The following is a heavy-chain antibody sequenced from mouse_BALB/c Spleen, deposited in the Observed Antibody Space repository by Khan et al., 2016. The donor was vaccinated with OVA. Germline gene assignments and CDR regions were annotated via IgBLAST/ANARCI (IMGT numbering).Heavy chain of an antibody. CDR3: ARFHGGY. V-gene: IGHV9-3-1*01. CDR1: GYTFTDYV. J-gene: IGHJ2*01. CDR2: INTYTGEP. Sequence: QIQLVQSGPELKKPGETVKISCKASGYTFTDYVMNWVKQAPGKGLRWMGWINTYTGEPTYADDFKGRFAFSLETSASTAYLQINNLKYEDTATDFCARFHGGYWGQGTTLTVSS.